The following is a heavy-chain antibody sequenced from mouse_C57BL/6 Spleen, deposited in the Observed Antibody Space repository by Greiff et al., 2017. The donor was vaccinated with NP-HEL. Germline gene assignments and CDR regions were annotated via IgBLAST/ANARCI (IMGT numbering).Heavy chain of an antibody. J-gene: IGHJ1*03. CDR3: ARYYSKEYFDV. V-gene: IGHV1-50*01. D-gene: IGHD2-5*01. Sequence: VQPQQPGAELVKPGASVKLSCKASGYTFTSYWMQWVKQRPGQGLEWIGEIDPSDSYTNYNQKFKGKATLTVDTSSSTAYMQLSSLTSEDSAVYYCARYYSKEYFDVWGTGTTVTVSS. CDR1: GYTFTSYW. CDR2: IDPSDSYT.